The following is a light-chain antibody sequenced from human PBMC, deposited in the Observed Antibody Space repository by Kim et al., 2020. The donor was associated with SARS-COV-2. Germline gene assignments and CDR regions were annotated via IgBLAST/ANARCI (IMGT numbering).Light chain of an antibody. V-gene: IGLV2-14*03. CDR3: GSYESSGTFV. J-gene: IGLJ1*01. CDR1: SSDVGGYDY. CDR2: DVT. Sequence: QSALTQPASVSGSPGQSITLSCTGTSSDVGGYDYVSWHQVHPGKAPKLMIFDVTKRPSGVSNRFSGSKSGNTASLTISGLQAGDEGDYYCGSYESSGTFVFGTGTKVTVL.